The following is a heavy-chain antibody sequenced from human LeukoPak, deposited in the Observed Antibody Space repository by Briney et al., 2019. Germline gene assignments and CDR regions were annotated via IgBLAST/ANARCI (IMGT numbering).Heavy chain of an antibody. CDR3: ARDSVYYYGSGSYGGFDY. CDR2: ISSSGSTI. CDR1: GFTFSDYY. V-gene: IGHV3-11*01. J-gene: IGHJ4*02. Sequence: PGGSLRLSCAASGFTFSDYYMSWIRQAPGKGLEWVSYISSSGSTIYYADSVKGRFTISRDNAKNSLYLQMNSLRAEDTAVYYCARDSVYYYGSGSYGGFDYWGQGTLVTVSS. D-gene: IGHD3-10*01.